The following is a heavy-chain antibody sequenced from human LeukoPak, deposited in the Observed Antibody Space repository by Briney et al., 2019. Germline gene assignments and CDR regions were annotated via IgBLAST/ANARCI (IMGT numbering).Heavy chain of an antibody. V-gene: IGHV3-33*01. J-gene: IGHJ3*01. CDR1: GFSFSNYG. CDR3: ARARITLTNYDAFDL. Sequence: XGSLRLSCATSGFSFSNYGMHWVRQAPGKGVEWVAVISYDGSNQYYADSVKDRFTISTDNSKNPLCLQMNSLRAEDTAVYYCARARITLTNYDAFDLWGQGTLVTVSS. D-gene: IGHD4-17*01. CDR2: ISYDGSNQ.